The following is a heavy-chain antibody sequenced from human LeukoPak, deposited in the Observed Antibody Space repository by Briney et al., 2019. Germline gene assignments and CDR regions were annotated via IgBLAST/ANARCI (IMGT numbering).Heavy chain of an antibody. Sequence: SGTLSLTCAVSGGSISSSAWWSWVRQPPGKGLEWIGEVYHSGSTNYNSFLKSRVTISVDKSKNQFSLKLTSATAADTAVYYCARDLGSSWFEPLDYWGQGILVTVSS. D-gene: IGHD6-13*01. CDR1: GGSISSSAW. V-gene: IGHV4-4*02. J-gene: IGHJ4*02. CDR3: ARDLGSSWFEPLDY. CDR2: VYHSGST.